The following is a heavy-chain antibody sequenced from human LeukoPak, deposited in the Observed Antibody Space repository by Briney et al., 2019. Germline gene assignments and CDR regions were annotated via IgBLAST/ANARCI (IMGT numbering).Heavy chain of an antibody. CDR2: INHSGST. V-gene: IGHV4-38-2*02. D-gene: IGHD3-10*01. J-gene: IGHJ4*02. CDR1: GYSISSGYY. Sequence: SETLSLTCTVSGYSISSGYYWGWIRQPPGKGLEWIGEINHSGSTNYNPSLKSRVTISVDTSKNQFSLKLSSVTAADTAVYYCARLEFPPTYYYGSGSYYRDLPEYYFDYWGQGTLVTVSS. CDR3: ARLEFPPTYYYGSGSYYRDLPEYYFDY.